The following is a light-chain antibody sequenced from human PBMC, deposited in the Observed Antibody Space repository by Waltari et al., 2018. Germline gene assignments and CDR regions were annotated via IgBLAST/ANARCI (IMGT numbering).Light chain of an antibody. V-gene: IGKV1-33*01. CDR2: DAS. CDR3: QQYNNFPVT. Sequence: IQVTQSPSSLSASVGARVTITCQANQAISNFLNWYQQKPGKAPKVLLYDASNLATGVPFRFSGDGSGTDFTFTISSLQPEEIATYYCQQYNNFPVTFGGGTKVEIK. J-gene: IGKJ4*01. CDR1: QAISNF.